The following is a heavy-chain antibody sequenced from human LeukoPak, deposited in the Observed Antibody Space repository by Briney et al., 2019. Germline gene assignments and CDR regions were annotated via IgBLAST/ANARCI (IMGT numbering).Heavy chain of an antibody. V-gene: IGHV1-69*05. CDR2: IIPIFGTA. J-gene: IGHJ4*02. D-gene: IGHD3-22*01. CDR1: GGTFSSYA. CDR3: AREGRGNYYDSSGYGH. Sequence: SVKVSCKASGGTFSSYAISWVRQAPGQGLEWMGGIIPIFGTANYAQKFQGRVTITTDESTSTAYMELSSLRSEDTAVYYCAREGRGNYYDSSGYGHWGQGTLVTVPS.